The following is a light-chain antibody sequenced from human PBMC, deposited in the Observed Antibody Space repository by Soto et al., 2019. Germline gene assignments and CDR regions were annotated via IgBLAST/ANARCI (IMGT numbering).Light chain of an antibody. CDR1: SSDVGGYNY. CDR2: EVS. Sequence: QSALTQPPSASGSPGLSVTISYTGTSSDVGGYNYVSWYQQHPGKAPKLMIYEVSKRPSGVPDRFSGSKSGNTASLTVSGLQAEDEADYYCSSYAGSNNLVFGGGTKLTVL. CDR3: SSYAGSNNLV. J-gene: IGLJ2*01. V-gene: IGLV2-8*01.